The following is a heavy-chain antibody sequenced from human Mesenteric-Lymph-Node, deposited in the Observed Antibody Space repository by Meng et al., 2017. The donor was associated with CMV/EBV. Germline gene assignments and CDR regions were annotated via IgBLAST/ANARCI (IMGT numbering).Heavy chain of an antibody. D-gene: IGHD1-26*01. CDR2: IYHSGST. CDR1: GYSISSGYY. Sequence: SETLSLTCTVSGYSISSGYYWGWIRQPPGKGLEWIGGIYHSGSTYYNPSLKSRVTISVDTSKNQFSLKLSSVTAADTAVYYCARDPYGGSGSYLWSDWGQGTLVTVSS. J-gene: IGHJ4*02. CDR3: ARDPYGGSGSYLWSD. V-gene: IGHV4-38-2*02.